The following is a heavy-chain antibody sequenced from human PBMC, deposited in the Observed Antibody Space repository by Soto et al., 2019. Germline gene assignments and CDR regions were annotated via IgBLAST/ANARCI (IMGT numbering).Heavy chain of an antibody. D-gene: IGHD3-22*01. CDR1: GYTLTELS. J-gene: IGHJ4*02. V-gene: IGHV1-24*01. Sequence: ASVKVSCKVSGYTLTELSMHWVRQAPGKGLEWMGGFDPEDGETIYAQKFQGRVTMTEDTSTDTAYMELSSLRSEDTAVYYCATPKSSQYYYDSSGYYRTRPFDYWGQGTLVTVS. CDR3: ATPKSSQYYYDSSGYYRTRPFDY. CDR2: FDPEDGET.